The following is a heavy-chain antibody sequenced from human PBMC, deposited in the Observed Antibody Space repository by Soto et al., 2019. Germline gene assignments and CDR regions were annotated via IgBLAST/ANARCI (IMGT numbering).Heavy chain of an antibody. J-gene: IGHJ4*02. V-gene: IGHV1-3*01. Sequence: ASVKVSCKASGYTFTGYYMHWVRQAPGQGLEWMGWINPSNGDTKYAQKFQGRVTFTRDTSANTAYMELSSLISEDTAVYYCARPKDYDDCLDLWGQGTLVTVSS. CDR3: ARPKDYDDCLDL. CDR1: GYTFTGYY. CDR2: INPSNGDT. D-gene: IGHD3-22*01.